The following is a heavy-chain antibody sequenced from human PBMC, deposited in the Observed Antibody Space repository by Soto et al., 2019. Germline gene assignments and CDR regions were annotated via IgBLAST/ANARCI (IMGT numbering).Heavy chain of an antibody. V-gene: IGHV4-30-2*01. Sequence: QLQLQESGSGLVKPSQTLSLTCAVSGGSISSGGYSWSWIRQPPGKGLEWIGYIYHSGRTYYNPSLKIRVTISVDRSKTQYPLKLSSLKAADTAVYDCAAAGGLPRYSWGQGTLVTVSS. D-gene: IGHD5-12*01. CDR2: IYHSGRT. CDR1: GGSISSGGYS. CDR3: AAAGGLPRYS. J-gene: IGHJ1*01.